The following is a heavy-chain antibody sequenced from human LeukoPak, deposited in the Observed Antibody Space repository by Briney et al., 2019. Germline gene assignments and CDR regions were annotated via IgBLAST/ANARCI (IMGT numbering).Heavy chain of an antibody. CDR2: IYYSGST. J-gene: IGHJ3*02. V-gene: IGHV4-59*01. CDR3: ARVSYQEAFDI. CDR1: GGSISSYY. D-gene: IGHD2-2*01. Sequence: SQTLSPTCTVSGGSISSYYWSWIRQPPGKGLEWIGYIYYSGSTNYNPSLKSRVTISVDTSKNQFSLKLSSVTAADTAVYYCARVSYQEAFDIWGQGTMVTVSS.